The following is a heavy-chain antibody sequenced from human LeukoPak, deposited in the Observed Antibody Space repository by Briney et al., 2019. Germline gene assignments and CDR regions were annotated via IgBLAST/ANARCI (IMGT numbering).Heavy chain of an antibody. J-gene: IGHJ4*02. CDR3: ARDSRTYYDFWSGYSSTPYFDY. CDR1: GYTFTSYG. V-gene: IGHV1-18*01. Sequence: ASVKVSCKASGYTFTSYGISWVRQAPGQGLEWMGWISAYNGNTNYAQKLQGRVTMTTDTSTSTAYMELRSLRSDDTAVYYCARDSRTYYDFWSGYSSTPYFDYWGQGTLVTVSS. D-gene: IGHD3-3*01. CDR2: ISAYNGNT.